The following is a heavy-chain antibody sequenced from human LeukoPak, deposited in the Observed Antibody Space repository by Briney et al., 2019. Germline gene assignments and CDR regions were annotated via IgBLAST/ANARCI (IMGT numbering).Heavy chain of an antibody. V-gene: IGHV1-3*03. J-gene: IGHJ4*02. CDR1: GYTFTSYA. CDR2: INAGNGNT. Sequence: ASVKVSCKASGYTFTSYAMHWVRQAPGQRLEWMGWINAGNGNTKYSQEFQDRVTITRDTSASTAYMELSSLRSEDMAVYYCARGGSYTISSPFDYWGQGTLVTVSS. D-gene: IGHD1-26*01. CDR3: ARGGSYTISSPFDY.